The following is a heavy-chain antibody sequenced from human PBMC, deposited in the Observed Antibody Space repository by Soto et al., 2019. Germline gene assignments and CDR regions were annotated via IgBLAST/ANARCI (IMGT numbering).Heavy chain of an antibody. CDR3: ATDLGKDYTAGLDS. D-gene: IGHD5-18*01. Sequence: QVQLVESGGGVVQPGRSLRLSCAASGFSFGNSGMHWVRQAPGKGLEWLAVIWYDGSNRQYADSVKDRFTISRDNSNNTLHAHMVRLRPEDTAMYYCATDLGKDYTAGLDSRGQGTLVTVSS. CDR2: IWYDGSNR. CDR1: GFSFGNSG. V-gene: IGHV3-33*01. J-gene: IGHJ4*02.